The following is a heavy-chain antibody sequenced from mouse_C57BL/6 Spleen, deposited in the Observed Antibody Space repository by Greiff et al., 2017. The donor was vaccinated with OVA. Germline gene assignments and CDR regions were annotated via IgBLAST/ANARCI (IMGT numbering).Heavy chain of an antibody. CDR2: IYPGSGNT. CDR3: ARGGSNHAMDY. CDR1: GYTFTDYY. J-gene: IGHJ4*01. Sequence: QVQLQQSGAELVRPGASVKLSCKASGYTFTDYYINWVKQRPGQGLEWIARIYPGSGNTYYNEKFKGKATLTAEKSSSTAYMQLSSLTSEDSAVYFCARGGSNHAMDYWGQGTSVTVSS. D-gene: IGHD1-1*01. V-gene: IGHV1-76*01.